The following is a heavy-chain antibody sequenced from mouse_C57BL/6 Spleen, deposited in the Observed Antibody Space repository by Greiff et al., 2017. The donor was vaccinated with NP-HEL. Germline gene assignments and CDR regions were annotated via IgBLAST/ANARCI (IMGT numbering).Heavy chain of an antibody. CDR1: GYAFSSSW. V-gene: IGHV1-82*01. CDR3: ARGGYGSSPFYAMDY. CDR2: IYPGDGDT. Sequence: QVHVKQSGPELVKPGASVKISCKASGYAFSSSWMNWVKQRPGKGLEWIGRIYPGDGDTNYNGKFKGKATLTADKSSSTAYMQLSSLTSEDSAVYFCARGGYGSSPFYAMDYWGQGTSVTVSS. D-gene: IGHD1-1*01. J-gene: IGHJ4*01.